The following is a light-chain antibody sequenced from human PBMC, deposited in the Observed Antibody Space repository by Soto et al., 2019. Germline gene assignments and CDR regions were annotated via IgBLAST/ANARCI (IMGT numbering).Light chain of an antibody. CDR3: RSDTSTSTRV. CDR1: SSDVGKYNY. Sequence: QSALTQPASVSGSPGQSITISCTGTSSDVGKYNYVSWYQQHPGKAPRLMIYEVSYRPSGVSDRFSGSKSGNTASLTISGLQAEDEADYYCRSDTSTSTRVFGGGTKLTVL. CDR2: EVS. J-gene: IGLJ3*02. V-gene: IGLV2-14*03.